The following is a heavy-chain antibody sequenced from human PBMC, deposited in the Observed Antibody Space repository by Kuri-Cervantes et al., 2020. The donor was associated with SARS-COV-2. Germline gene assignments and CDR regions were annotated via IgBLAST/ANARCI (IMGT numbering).Heavy chain of an antibody. D-gene: IGHD2-21*02. Sequence: GEPLKILCKGSGYSFTSYWIGWVRQMPGKGLEWMGSIYLGDSDTRYSPSFQGQVTISADKSISTAYLQWRSLKASDTAMYYCARRGVVTSYFDLWGRGTLVTVSS. V-gene: IGHV5-51*01. CDR3: ARRGVVTSYFDL. CDR1: GYSFTSYW. CDR2: IYLGDSDT. J-gene: IGHJ2*01.